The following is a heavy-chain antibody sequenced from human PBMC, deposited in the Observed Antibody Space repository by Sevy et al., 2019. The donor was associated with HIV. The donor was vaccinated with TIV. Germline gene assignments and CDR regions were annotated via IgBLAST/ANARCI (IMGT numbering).Heavy chain of an antibody. J-gene: IGHJ4*02. CDR2: ISTNSRHI. D-gene: IGHD3-9*01. CDR3: ARVRSRGGVPGPLRYFDWLFDS. V-gene: IGHV3-21*01. Sequence: GGSLRLSCAASGLSFNTYNIHWVRQAPGKGLEWVSAISTNSRHIYYADSVQGGFTISRDNAKSSLYLQMNSLRAEVTVVYYCARVRSRGGVPGPLRYFDWLFDSWGQGTLVTVSS. CDR1: GLSFNTYN.